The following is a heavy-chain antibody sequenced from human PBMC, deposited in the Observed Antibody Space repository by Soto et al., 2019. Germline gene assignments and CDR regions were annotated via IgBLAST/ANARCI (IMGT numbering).Heavy chain of an antibody. CDR3: AKPDYYGSGSYYTE. Sequence: QVQLVESGGGVVQPGRSLRLSCAASGFTFSSYGMHWVRQASGKGLEWVAVISYDGSNKYYADSVKGRFTISRDNSKNTLYLQMNSLRAEDTAVYYCAKPDYYGSGSYYTEWGQGTLVTVSS. CDR2: ISYDGSNK. CDR1: GFTFSSYG. J-gene: IGHJ4*02. D-gene: IGHD3-10*01. V-gene: IGHV3-30*18.